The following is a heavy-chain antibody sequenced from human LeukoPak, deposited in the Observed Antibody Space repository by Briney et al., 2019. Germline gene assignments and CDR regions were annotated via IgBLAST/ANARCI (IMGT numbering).Heavy chain of an antibody. D-gene: IGHD1-26*01. CDR2: ISINGGSS. CDR3: VKGGYGSGSYFDY. J-gene: IGHJ4*02. V-gene: IGHV3-64D*06. Sequence: GGSLRLSCPASGFTFSNYAMHWVRQAPGKGLEYVSAISINGGSSYYAHSVKGRFAISRDNSKNTLYLQMSSLRAEDTAVYYCVKGGYGSGSYFDYWGRGTLVTVSS. CDR1: GFTFSNYA.